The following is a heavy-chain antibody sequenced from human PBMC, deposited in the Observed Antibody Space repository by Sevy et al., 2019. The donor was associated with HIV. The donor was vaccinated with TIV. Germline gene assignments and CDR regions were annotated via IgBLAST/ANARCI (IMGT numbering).Heavy chain of an antibody. D-gene: IGHD3-22*01. V-gene: IGHV3-21*01. J-gene: IGHJ5*01. CDR1: GFTFSYYD. CDR2: ISSDGSYI. Sequence: GGSLRLSCAASGFTFSYYDMNWVRQAPGKGLEWVSSISSDGSYIKYGDSVKGRFTISRDNAKNSLYLQMNSLRAEDTAVYFCARNLDYYDTSAFYSWGQGTPVTVSS. CDR3: ARNLDYYDTSAFYS.